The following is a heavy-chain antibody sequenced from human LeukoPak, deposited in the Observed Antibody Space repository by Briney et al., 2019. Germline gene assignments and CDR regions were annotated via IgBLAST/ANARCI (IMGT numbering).Heavy chain of an antibody. D-gene: IGHD1-26*01. V-gene: IGHV3-21*01. Sequence: GGSLRIFCAASGFTFRSYSMKRVRHASGEGLEWVSSISSSSSYKYYADSVKGRFTISRDNAKNSVYLQMNSLRAEDTAVYYCARDLRLGGATFYYMDVWGKGTTVTVSS. J-gene: IGHJ6*03. CDR1: GFTFRSYS. CDR2: ISSSSSYK. CDR3: ARDLRLGGATFYYMDV.